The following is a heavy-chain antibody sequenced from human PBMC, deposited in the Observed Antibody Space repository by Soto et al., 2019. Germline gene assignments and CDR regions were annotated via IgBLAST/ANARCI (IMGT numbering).Heavy chain of an antibody. CDR3: ARYSGYGKYYFDY. CDR1: GGSISSYY. J-gene: IGHJ4*02. CDR2: IYYSGST. D-gene: IGHD5-12*01. Sequence: SETLSLTCTVSGGSISSYYWSWIRQPPGKGLEWIGYIYYSGSTNYNPSLKSRVTISVDTSKNQFSLKLSSVTAADTAVYYCARYSGYGKYYFDYWGQGTLVTVSS. V-gene: IGHV4-59*08.